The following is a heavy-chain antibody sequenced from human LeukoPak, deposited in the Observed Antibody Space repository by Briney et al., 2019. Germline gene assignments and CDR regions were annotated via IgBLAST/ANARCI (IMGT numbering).Heavy chain of an antibody. CDR2: ISSSGSTI. Sequence: GGSLRLSCAASGFTFSDYYMSWIRQAPGKGLEWVSYISSSGSTIYYADSVKGRFTISRDNSKNTLYLQMNSLRAEDTAVYYCARRAGAYSHPYDYWGQGTLVTVSS. J-gene: IGHJ4*02. CDR3: ARRAGAYSHPYDY. D-gene: IGHD4/OR15-4a*01. V-gene: IGHV3-11*01. CDR1: GFTFSDYY.